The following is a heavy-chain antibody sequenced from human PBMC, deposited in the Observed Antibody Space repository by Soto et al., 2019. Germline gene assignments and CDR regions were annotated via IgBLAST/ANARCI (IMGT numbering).Heavy chain of an antibody. V-gene: IGHV3-30*18. CDR3: AKVNMGYFDY. J-gene: IGHJ4*02. Sequence: GGSLRLSCAASGFTFSSYGMHWVRQAPGKGLEWVAVISYDGSNEYYADSVKGRFTISRDNSKNTLYLQMNSLRAEDTAVYYCAKVNMGYFDYWGQGTLVTVSS. CDR1: GFTFSSYG. CDR2: ISYDGSNE.